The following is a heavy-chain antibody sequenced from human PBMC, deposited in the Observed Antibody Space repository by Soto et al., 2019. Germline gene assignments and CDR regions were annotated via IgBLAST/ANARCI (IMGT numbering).Heavy chain of an antibody. Sequence: QVQLVQSGAEVKKPGASVKVSCKASGYTFTSYGISWVRQAPGQGLEWMGWISAYNGNTNYAQKLQGRVTMTTDTXXXXXXXXXRSLRSXDTAVYYCARDRGSYALDYWGQGTLVTVSS. D-gene: IGHD1-26*01. CDR3: ARDRGSYALDY. CDR2: ISAYNGNT. J-gene: IGHJ4*02. CDR1: GYTFTSYG. V-gene: IGHV1-18*01.